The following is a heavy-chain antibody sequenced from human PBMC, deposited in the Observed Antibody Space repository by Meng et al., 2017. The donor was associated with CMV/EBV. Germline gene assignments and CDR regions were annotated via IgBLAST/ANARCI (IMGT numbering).Heavy chain of an antibody. J-gene: IGHJ6*02. D-gene: IGHD2-2*01. CDR1: GYTFTSYY. CDR2: INPSGGST. CDR3: ARGQFSYCSSTSCYYYYYYGMDV. Sequence: ASVKVSCKASGYTFTSYYMHWVRQAPGQRLEWMGIINPSGGSTSYAQKFQGRVTMTRDTSTSTVYMELSSLRSEDTAVYYCARGQFSYCSSTSCYYYYYYGMDVWGQGTTVTVSS. V-gene: IGHV1-46*01.